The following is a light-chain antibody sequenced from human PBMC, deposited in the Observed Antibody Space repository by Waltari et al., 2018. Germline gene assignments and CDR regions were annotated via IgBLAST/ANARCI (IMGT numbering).Light chain of an antibody. CDR3: QNHERLPAT. V-gene: IGKV3-20*01. CDR2: AAP. CDR1: QSGSKY. Sequence: EVVLTQSPGTLSLSPGERATLSCRASQSGSKYLAWYQQRPGQAPRLLIYAAPTRATCVPDRCSGSGFGTDFSLTISRLEPEDFAVYYCQNHERLPATFGQGTKVEIK. J-gene: IGKJ1*01.